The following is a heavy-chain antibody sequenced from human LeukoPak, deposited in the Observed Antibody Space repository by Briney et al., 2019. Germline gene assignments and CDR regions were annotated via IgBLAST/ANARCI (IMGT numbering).Heavy chain of an antibody. V-gene: IGHV1-2*02. D-gene: IGHD5-12*01. J-gene: IGHJ4*02. CDR2: INPNSGGT. Sequence: ASVKVSCKASGYTFTGYYMHWVRQAPGQGLEWMGWINPNSGGTSYAQQSQGRVTTTRDTSVTTAYMELRRLRSDDTAVYYCARYSGYDEPFEYWGQGTLVTVSS. CDR1: GYTFTGYY. CDR3: ARYSGYDEPFEY.